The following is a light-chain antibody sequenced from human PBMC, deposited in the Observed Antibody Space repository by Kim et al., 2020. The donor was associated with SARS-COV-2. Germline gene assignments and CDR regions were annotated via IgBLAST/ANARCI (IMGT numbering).Light chain of an antibody. CDR1: SSNLGTSS. CDR3: AGWDDNLNAEV. CDR2: KNN. V-gene: IGLV1-44*01. Sequence: GTRVPISCSGSSSNLGTSSVHWYQQFPGTAPEVLIYKNNSRPSGVPDRFSGSKSGTSASLAISGLQSEDEGDYYCAGWDDNLNAEVFGGGTQLTVL. J-gene: IGLJ3*02.